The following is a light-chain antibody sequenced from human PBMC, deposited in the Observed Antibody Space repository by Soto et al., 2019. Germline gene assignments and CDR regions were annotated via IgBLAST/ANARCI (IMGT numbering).Light chain of an antibody. CDR1: QDISYY. V-gene: IGKV1-33*01. CDR3: QQDDKLPQAFT. Sequence: DIQMTPSPSSLSASVGDRVTITCPASQDISYYLMWYQQKPGKAPNLLIYDASNLETVVPSRFSLSGSGTDFTFTIRSLQPEDISTYYCQQDDKLPQAFTFAPGTKVDIK. CDR2: DAS. J-gene: IGKJ3*01.